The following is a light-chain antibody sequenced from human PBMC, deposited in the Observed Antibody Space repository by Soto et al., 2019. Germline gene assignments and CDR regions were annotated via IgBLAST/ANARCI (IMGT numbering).Light chain of an antibody. Sequence: QSALTQPASVSGSPGQSITISCTGTSSDVGSYNVVSWYQQHPGKAPKLMIFEASKRPSGVSNRFSGSKSGYTASLTISGLQAEDEADYYCCSYAGSRIWVFGGGTKVTVL. V-gene: IGLV2-23*01. CDR1: SSDVGSYNV. CDR2: EAS. J-gene: IGLJ3*02. CDR3: CSYAGSRIWV.